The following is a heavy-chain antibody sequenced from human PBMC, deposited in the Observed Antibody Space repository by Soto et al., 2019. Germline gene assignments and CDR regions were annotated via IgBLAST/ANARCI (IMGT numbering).Heavy chain of an antibody. D-gene: IGHD2-8*02. CDR3: ARDKITGLFDY. J-gene: IGHJ4*02. CDR2: INHSGST. Sequence: SETLSLTCAVYGGSFSRYYLTWIRQPPGTGLEWIGEINHSGSTNYNPSLKSRVTISVDTSKNQFSLKLTSVTAADTAVYYCARDKITGLFDYWGQGTLVTVSS. V-gene: IGHV4-34*01. CDR1: GGSFSRYY.